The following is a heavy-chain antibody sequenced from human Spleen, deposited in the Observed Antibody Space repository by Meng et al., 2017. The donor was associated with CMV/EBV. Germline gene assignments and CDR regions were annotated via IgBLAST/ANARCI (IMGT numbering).Heavy chain of an antibody. Sequence: ETLSLTCVASGFTFSNFAMSWVRQAPGKGLEWVSGVSGSGRITHYADSVKGRFTISRDNSENTLYLQLDSLRAEDTALYYCAKDRVEGLRDLWGQGTMVTVSS. J-gene: IGHJ3*01. CDR3: AKDRVEGLRDL. CDR2: VSGSGRIT. V-gene: IGHV3-23*01. D-gene: IGHD2-15*01. CDR1: GFTFSNFA.